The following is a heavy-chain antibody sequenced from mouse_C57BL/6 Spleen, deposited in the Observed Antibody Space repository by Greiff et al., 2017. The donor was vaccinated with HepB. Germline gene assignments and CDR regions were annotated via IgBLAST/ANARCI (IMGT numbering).Heavy chain of an antibody. V-gene: IGHV1-50*01. CDR1: GYTFTSYW. J-gene: IGHJ1*03. Sequence: QVQLQQPGAELVKPGASVKLSCKASGYTFTSYWMQWVKQRPGQGLEWIGEIDPSDSYTNYNQKFKGKATLTVDTSSSTAYMQLSSLTSEDSAVYYCARRGHYSNWYFDVWGTGTTVTVSS. D-gene: IGHD2-5*01. CDR3: ARRGHYSNWYFDV. CDR2: IDPSDSYT.